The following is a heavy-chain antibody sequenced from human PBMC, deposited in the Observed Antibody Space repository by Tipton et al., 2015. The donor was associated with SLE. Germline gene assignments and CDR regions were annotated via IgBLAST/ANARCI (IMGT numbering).Heavy chain of an antibody. D-gene: IGHD6-13*01. J-gene: IGHJ5*02. CDR3: AREDIAAGWFDP. V-gene: IGHV4-34*01. CDR1: GGSFSGYY. CDR2: INHSGST. Sequence: GSLRLSCAVYGGSFSGYYWSWIRQPPGKGLEWIGEINHSGSTNYNPSLKSRVTISVDTSKNQFSLKLSSVTAADTAVYYCAREDIAAGWFDPWGQGTLVTVSS.